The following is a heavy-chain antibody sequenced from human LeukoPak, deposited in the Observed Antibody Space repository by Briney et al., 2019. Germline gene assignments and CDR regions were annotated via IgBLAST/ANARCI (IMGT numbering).Heavy chain of an antibody. CDR3: ARGGGGYNPFDY. CDR2: MYSGGST. Sequence: PGGSLRLSCAVSGFTVSTNYMSWVRQAPGKGLEWVSVMYSGGSTYYADSVKGRFTISRHNSKNTLYLEINSLRPDDTAVYYCARGGGGYNPFDYWGQGTLVTVSS. D-gene: IGHD5-24*01. J-gene: IGHJ4*02. CDR1: GFTVSTNY. V-gene: IGHV3-53*04.